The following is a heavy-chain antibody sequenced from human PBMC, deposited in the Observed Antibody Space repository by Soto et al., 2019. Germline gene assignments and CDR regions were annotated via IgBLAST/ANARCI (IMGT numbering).Heavy chain of an antibody. CDR1: GGSVSSGNYF. V-gene: IGHV4-39*01. CDR3: ARRLIFNLNQGPGFEF. Sequence: QLQLQESGPGLVKPAETLSLKCAVSGGSVSSGNYFWGWIRQPPGKGLEWIGNIYYNGDTYYSPSLNSPVTMCVDTGQNPFPLRVTSVAGADTGGYYFARRLIFNLNQGPGFEFWGQGTLVTVSS. D-gene: IGHD1-20*01. CDR2: IYYNGDT. J-gene: IGHJ3*01.